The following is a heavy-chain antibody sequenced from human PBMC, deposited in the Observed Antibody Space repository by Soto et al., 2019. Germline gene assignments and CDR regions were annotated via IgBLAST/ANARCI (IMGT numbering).Heavy chain of an antibody. V-gene: IGHV3-33*01. D-gene: IGHD3-22*01. CDR3: AREYYYDSSGYLGY. CDR2: MWYDGSNK. J-gene: IGHJ4*02. Sequence: VQLVESGGGVVQPGRSLRLSCAASGFTFSSYGMHGVRQAPGKGRERVAVMWYDGSNKYYADSVKGRFTISKDNSKNTLYRQMNSLRAEDTAVYYCAREYYYDSSGYLGYWGQGTLVTVSS. CDR1: GFTFSSYG.